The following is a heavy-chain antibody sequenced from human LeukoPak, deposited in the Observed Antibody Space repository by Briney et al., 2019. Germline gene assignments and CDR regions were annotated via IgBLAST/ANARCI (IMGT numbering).Heavy chain of an antibody. CDR3: ARDGAYYYDSSGYWPFDY. Sequence: ASVKVSCXASGYTFTSYGISWVRQAPGQGLEWMGWISAYNGNTNYAQKLQGRVTMTTDTSTSTAYMELRSLRSDDTAVYYCARDGAYYYDSSGYWPFDYWGQGTLVTVSS. CDR2: ISAYNGNT. J-gene: IGHJ4*02. V-gene: IGHV1-18*01. CDR1: GYTFTSYG. D-gene: IGHD3-22*01.